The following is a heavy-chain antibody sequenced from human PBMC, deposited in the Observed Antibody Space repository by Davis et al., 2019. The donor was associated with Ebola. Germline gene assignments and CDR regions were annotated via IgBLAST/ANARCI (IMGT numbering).Heavy chain of an antibody. CDR3: ARRLGIYGMDL. D-gene: IGHD3-9*01. J-gene: IGHJ6*02. CDR1: GSTFSSYD. Sequence: GESLKISCAASGSTFSSYDMHWVRQVLGKGLEWVATINTADDTYYQDSVKGRFTISRENAKNSLYLQMNSMRVEDTAVYYCARRLGIYGMDLWGQGTTVSVSS. V-gene: IGHV3-13*01. CDR2: INTADDT.